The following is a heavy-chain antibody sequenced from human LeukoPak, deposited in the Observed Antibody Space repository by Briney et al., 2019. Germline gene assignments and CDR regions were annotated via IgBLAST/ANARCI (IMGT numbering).Heavy chain of an antibody. J-gene: IGHJ4*02. CDR2: ISSSSSYI. CDR3: ARGASRADY. Sequence: GGSLRLSCAASGFTFRSYNMNWVRQAPGKRPEWVSSISSSSSYIYYADSVKGRFTTSRDNAKNSLYLQMNSLRAEDTALYYCARGASRADYWGQGTLVTVSS. CDR1: GFTFRSYN. V-gene: IGHV3-21*01.